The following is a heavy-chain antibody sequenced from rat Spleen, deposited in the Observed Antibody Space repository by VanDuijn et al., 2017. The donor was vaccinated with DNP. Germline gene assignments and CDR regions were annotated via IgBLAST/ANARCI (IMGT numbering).Heavy chain of an antibody. CDR3: ARWSDYFDY. CDR1: AYSITTNY. V-gene: IGHV3-1*01. Sequence: EVQLQESGPGLVKPSQSLSLTCSVTAYSITTNYLGWIRKFPGNKMEWVGHISYSGGTSYNPSLKSRISITRDTSKNHFFLHLNSVTTEDTATYYCARWSDYFDYWGQGVMVTVSS. CDR2: ISYSGGT. J-gene: IGHJ2*01.